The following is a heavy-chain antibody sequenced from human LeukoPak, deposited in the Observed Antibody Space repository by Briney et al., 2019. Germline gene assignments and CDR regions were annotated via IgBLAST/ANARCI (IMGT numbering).Heavy chain of an antibody. V-gene: IGHV4-34*01. CDR2: INHSGST. CDR3: ARGYGRYDYVWGSYRYSFDY. Sequence: PSETLSLTCAVYGGSFSGYYWSWIRQPPGKGLEWIGEINHSGSTNYNPSLKGRVTISVDTSKNQFSLKLSSVTAADTAVYYCARGYGRYDYVWGSYRYSFDYWGQGTLVTVSS. D-gene: IGHD3-16*02. J-gene: IGHJ4*02. CDR1: GGSFSGYY.